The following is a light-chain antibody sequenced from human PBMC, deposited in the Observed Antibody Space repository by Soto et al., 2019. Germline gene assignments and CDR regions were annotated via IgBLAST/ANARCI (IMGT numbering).Light chain of an antibody. J-gene: IGLJ3*02. V-gene: IGLV2-11*01. CDR1: SSDVGDYDF. CDR3: CSYAGGHTWV. CDR2: DVS. Sequence: QSVLTQPRSVSGSPGQSVTLSCTGTSSDVGDYDFVSWCRHHPGKVPKLMIFDVSGRPSGVPHRFSGSKSGNTASLTISGLQAEDEGIYYCCSYAGGHTWVFGGGTKVTVL.